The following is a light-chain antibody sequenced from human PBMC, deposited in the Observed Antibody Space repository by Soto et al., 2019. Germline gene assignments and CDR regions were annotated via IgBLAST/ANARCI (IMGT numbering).Light chain of an antibody. CDR2: QVT. CDR3: SSYTDSSNYV. J-gene: IGLJ1*01. CDR1: SXDLAIYNY. Sequence: QSVLTQPVSVSGSPGQSITISCTGTSXDLAIYNYVSWYQQQPGKAPKLMIYQVTNRPSGVSNRFSGSRSGNTASLTISGLQAEDEADYYCSSYTDSSNYVFGTGTKVTVL. V-gene: IGLV2-14*01.